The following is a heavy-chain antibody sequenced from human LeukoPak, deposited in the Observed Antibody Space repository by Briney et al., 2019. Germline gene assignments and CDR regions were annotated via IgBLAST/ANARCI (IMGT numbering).Heavy chain of an antibody. CDR1: GFTFSNAW. J-gene: IGHJ4*02. CDR3: TTGYSGSYQFDY. V-gene: IGHV3-15*01. Sequence: GGSLRLSCAASGFTFSNAWMSWVRQAPGKGLEWVGRIKSKTGGGTTDYAAPVKGRFTISRDDSKNTLYLQMNSLKTEDTAVYYCTTGYSGSYQFDYWGQGTLVTVSS. D-gene: IGHD1-26*01. CDR2: IKSKTGGGTT.